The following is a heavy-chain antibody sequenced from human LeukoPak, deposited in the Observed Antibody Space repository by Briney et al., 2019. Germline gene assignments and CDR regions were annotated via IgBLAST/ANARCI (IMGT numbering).Heavy chain of an antibody. V-gene: IGHV3-74*01. CDR1: GFTFSNYW. J-gene: IGHJ3*02. Sequence: PGGSLRLSCAASGFTFSNYWMHWVRQAPGKGLVWVSRINTVGSNTGYAASVKGRFTISRDNAKNTLYLQMNSLRAEDTAVYYCAIGANPGALDIWGQGTMVTVSS. CDR2: INTVGSNT. D-gene: IGHD4/OR15-4a*01. CDR3: AIGANPGALDI.